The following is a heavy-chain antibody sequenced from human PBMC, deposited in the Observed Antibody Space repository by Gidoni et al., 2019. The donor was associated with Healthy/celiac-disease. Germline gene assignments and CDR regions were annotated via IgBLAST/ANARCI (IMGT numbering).Heavy chain of an antibody. CDR2: IIPIFGTA. D-gene: IGHD2-2*01. CDR3: ARGAPQYQLLRYDAFDI. Sequence: QVQLVQSGAEVKKPGSSVKVSCKASGGTFSSYAISWVRQAPGQGLEWMGGIIPIFGTANYAQKFQGRVTITADESTSTAYMELSSLRSEDTAVYYCARGAPQYQLLRYDAFDIWGQGTMVTVSS. J-gene: IGHJ3*02. CDR1: GGTFSSYA. V-gene: IGHV1-69*01.